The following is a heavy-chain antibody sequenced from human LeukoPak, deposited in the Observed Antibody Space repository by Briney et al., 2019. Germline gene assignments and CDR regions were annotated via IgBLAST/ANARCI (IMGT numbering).Heavy chain of an antibody. CDR1: GGSFSGYY. CDR3: ARGPRPPIYGSGSYQAVHYYYGMDV. V-gene: IGHV4-34*01. CDR2: INHSASA. Sequence: SETLSLTCAVYGGSFSGYYWSWICQRPGEGQERIWEINHSASASYNQSLKSRVTISVDTSKNQFSLKLSSVTAADTAVYYCARGPRPPIYGSGSYQAVHYYYGMDVWGKGTTVTVSS. J-gene: IGHJ6*04. D-gene: IGHD3-10*01.